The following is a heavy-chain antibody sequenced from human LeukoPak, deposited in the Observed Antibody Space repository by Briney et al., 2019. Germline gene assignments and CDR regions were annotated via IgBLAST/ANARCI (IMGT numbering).Heavy chain of an antibody. CDR3: AKYYYSALDY. V-gene: IGHV3-21*01. J-gene: IGHJ4*02. CDR1: GFTFSSYS. Sequence: PGGSLRLSCAASGFTFSSYSMNWVRQAPGKGLEWVSSISSSSSYIYYADSVKGRFTISRDNSKNTLYLQMNSLRAEDTAVYYCAKYYYSALDYWGQGTLVTVSS. D-gene: IGHD3-10*01. CDR2: ISSSSSYI.